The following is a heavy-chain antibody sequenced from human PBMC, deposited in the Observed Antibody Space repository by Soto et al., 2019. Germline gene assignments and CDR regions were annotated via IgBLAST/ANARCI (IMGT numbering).Heavy chain of an antibody. CDR3: TSLLRFLEWLLPPGERYAFDI. D-gene: IGHD3-3*01. V-gene: IGHV3-73*01. J-gene: IGHJ3*02. CDR2: IRSKANSYAT. CDR1: GFTFSGSA. Sequence: LRLSCAASGFTFSGSAMHWVRQASGKGLEWVGRIRSKANSYATAYAASVKGRFTISRDDSKNTAYLRMNSLKTEDTAVYYCTSLLRFLEWLLPPGERYAFDIWGQGTMVTVSS.